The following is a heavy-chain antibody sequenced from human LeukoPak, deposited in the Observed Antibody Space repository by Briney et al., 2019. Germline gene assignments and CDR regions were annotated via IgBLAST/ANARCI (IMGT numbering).Heavy chain of an antibody. V-gene: IGHV3-20*04. CDR2: INWNGGST. CDR3: ARGSTRNRWGDYYYYMDV. Sequence: PGGSLRLSCAASGFTFDDYGMSWVRQAPGKGLEWVSGINWNGGSTGYADSVKGRSTISRDNAKNSLYLQMNSLRAEDTALYYCARGSTRNRWGDYYYYMDVWGKGTTVTVSS. CDR1: GFTFDDYG. J-gene: IGHJ6*03. D-gene: IGHD7-27*01.